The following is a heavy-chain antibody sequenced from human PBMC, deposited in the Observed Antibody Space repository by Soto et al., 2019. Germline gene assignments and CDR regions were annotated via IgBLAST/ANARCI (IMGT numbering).Heavy chain of an antibody. CDR1: GGSISSSSYY. CDR3: ARQGDILTGYYVATYSYYYMDV. Sequence: PSETLSLTCTVSGGSISSSSYYWGWIRQPPGKGLEWIGSIYYSGSTYYNPSLKSRVTISVDTSKNQFSLKLSSVTAADTAVYYCARQGDILTGYYVATYSYYYMDVWGKGTTVTVSS. J-gene: IGHJ6*03. D-gene: IGHD3-9*01. V-gene: IGHV4-39*01. CDR2: IYYSGST.